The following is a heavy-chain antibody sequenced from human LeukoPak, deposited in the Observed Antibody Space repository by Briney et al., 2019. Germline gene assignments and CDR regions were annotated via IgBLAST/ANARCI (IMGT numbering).Heavy chain of an antibody. J-gene: IGHJ4*02. Sequence: GGSLRLSCAASGVSFSTYGMHWVRQAPGKGLEWVAVISDDGSNKYYADSVKGRFTISRDNSKNTLYLQMNSLRAEDTAVYYCAKAVVVVPAATPFDYWGQGTLVTVSS. CDR3: AKAVVVVPAATPFDY. CDR1: GVSFSTYG. D-gene: IGHD2-2*01. V-gene: IGHV3-30*18. CDR2: ISDDGSNK.